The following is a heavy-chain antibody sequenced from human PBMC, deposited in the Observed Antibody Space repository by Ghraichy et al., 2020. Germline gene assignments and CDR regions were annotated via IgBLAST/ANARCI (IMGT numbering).Heavy chain of an antibody. CDR3: VREVATTVTTYFDL. CDR2: VYYVGVT. J-gene: IGHJ5*02. V-gene: IGHV4-39*02. Sequence: SETLSLTCNVSGGSISSNSHYWGWIRQPPGKGLEWIGSVYYVGVTYYNPSLKSRVIMSADTSKNQFSLKLTSVTATDTAVYYCVREVATTVTTYFDLWGQGALVTVSS. CDR1: GGSISSNSHY. D-gene: IGHD4-17*01.